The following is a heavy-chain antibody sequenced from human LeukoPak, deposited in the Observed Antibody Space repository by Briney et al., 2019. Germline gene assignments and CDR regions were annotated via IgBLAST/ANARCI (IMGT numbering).Heavy chain of an antibody. CDR3: ARDVGDIVVVVAATDAFDI. CDR2: INPSGGST. D-gene: IGHD2-15*01. CDR1: GYTFTSYY. Sequence: ASVKVSCKASGYTFTSYYMHWVRQAPGQGLEWMGIINPSGGSTSYAQKFQGRVTMTTDTSTSTAYMELRSLRSDDTAVYYCARDVGDIVVVVAATDAFDIWGQGTMVTVSS. V-gene: IGHV1-46*01. J-gene: IGHJ3*02.